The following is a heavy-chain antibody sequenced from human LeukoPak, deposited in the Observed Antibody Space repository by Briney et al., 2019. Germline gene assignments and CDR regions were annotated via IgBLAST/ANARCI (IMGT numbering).Heavy chain of an antibody. CDR3: ARTTEGYCRGRSCYSYYYYMDV. V-gene: IGHV4-59*01. Sequence: SETLSLTCTVSGGSISSCYWSWIRQPPGKGLEWIGYIHYSGSTNYNPSLKSRVTISVDTSKNQFSLKLSSVTAADTAVYYCARTTEGYCRGRSCYSYYYYMDVWGKGTTVTVSS. D-gene: IGHD2-15*01. CDR1: GGSISSCY. CDR2: IHYSGST. J-gene: IGHJ6*03.